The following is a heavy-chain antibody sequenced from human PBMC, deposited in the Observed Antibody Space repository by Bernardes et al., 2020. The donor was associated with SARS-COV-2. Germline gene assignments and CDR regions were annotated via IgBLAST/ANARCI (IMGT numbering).Heavy chain of an antibody. CDR2: IHGSSSFT. CDR3: ARAYSSGYYHFDY. Sequence: GGSLRLSCAASGFTFSDYYMTWIRQAPGKGLEWISYIHGSSSFTNYADSVKGRFTISRDNAKNSLYLQMNSLRAEDTAVYYCARAYSSGYYHFDYWGQGTLVTVSS. CDR1: GFTFSDYY. D-gene: IGHD6-19*01. V-gene: IGHV3-11*06. J-gene: IGHJ4*02.